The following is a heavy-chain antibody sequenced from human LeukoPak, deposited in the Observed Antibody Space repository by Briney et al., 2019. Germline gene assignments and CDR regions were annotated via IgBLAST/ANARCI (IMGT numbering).Heavy chain of an antibody. J-gene: IGHJ6*03. CDR3: ATLPELGVSARYYYYYMDV. D-gene: IGHD1-14*01. CDR2: INHSGST. Sequence: SETLSLTCAVYGGSFSGYYWSWIRQPPGKGLEWIGEINHSGSTNYNPSLKSRVTISVDTSKNQFSLKLSSVTAADTAVYYCATLPELGVSARYYYYYMDVWGKGTTVTVSS. V-gene: IGHV4-34*01. CDR1: GGSFSGYY.